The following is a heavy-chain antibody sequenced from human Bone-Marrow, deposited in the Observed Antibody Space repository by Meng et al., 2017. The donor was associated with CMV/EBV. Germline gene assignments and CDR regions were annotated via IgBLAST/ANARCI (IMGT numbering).Heavy chain of an antibody. D-gene: IGHD2-15*01. CDR2: ISAYNGNT. V-gene: IGHV1-18*01. CDR3: ARWAVVAARRNYYYYGMDF. CDR1: GYTFTSYG. Sequence: ASVKVSCKASGYTFTSYGISWVRQAPGQGLEWMGWISAYNGNTNYAQKLQGRVTMTTDTSTSTAYMELRSLRSDDTAVYYCARWAVVAARRNYYYYGMDFWGQGTTVTVSS. J-gene: IGHJ6*02.